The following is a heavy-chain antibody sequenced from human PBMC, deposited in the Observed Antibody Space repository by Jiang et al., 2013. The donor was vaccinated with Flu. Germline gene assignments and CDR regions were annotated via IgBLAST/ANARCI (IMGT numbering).Heavy chain of an antibody. CDR3: ARGPRGEGYSYGQDYYGMDV. D-gene: IGHD5-18*01. CDR2: INPNSGGT. V-gene: IGHV1-2*04. J-gene: IGHJ6*02. CDR1: GYTFTGYY. Sequence: VQLVESGAEVKKPGASVKVSCKASGYTFTGYYMHWVRQAPGQGLEWMGWINPNSGGTNYAQKFQGWVTMTRDTSISTAYMELSRLRSDDTAVYYCARGPRGEGYSYGQDYYGMDVWGQGTTVTVSS.